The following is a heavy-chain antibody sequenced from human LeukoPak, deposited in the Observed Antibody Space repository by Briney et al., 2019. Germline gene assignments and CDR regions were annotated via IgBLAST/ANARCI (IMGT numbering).Heavy chain of an antibody. Sequence: SQTLSLTCTVSGGSISSGNWWSWVRQPPGKGLEWIGSIYYSGSTYYNPSLKSRVTISVDTSKNQFSLKLSSVTAADTAVYYCARQRGAAAGRGKFDYWGQGTLVTVSS. D-gene: IGHD6-13*01. CDR1: GGSISSGNW. CDR2: IYYSGST. V-gene: IGHV4-39*01. J-gene: IGHJ4*02. CDR3: ARQRGAAAGRGKFDY.